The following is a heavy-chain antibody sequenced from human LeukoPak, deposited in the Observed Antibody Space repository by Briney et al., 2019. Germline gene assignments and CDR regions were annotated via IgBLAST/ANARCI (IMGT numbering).Heavy chain of an antibody. V-gene: IGHV3-7*01. J-gene: IGHJ4*02. CDR3: AREGTGVIDY. CDR1: GFTFSSYG. D-gene: IGHD1/OR15-1a*01. Sequence: GGSLRLSCAASGFTFSSYGMSWVRQAPGKGLELVANIKQGGSEKYYVDSVKGRFTISRDNAKNSLYLQMNSLRAEDTAVYYCAREGTGVIDYWGQGTLVTVSS. CDR2: IKQGGSEK.